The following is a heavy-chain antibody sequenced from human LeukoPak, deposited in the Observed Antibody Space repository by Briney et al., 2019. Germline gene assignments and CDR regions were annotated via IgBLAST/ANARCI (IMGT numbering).Heavy chain of an antibody. CDR1: GFTFSSYW. J-gene: IGHJ4*02. Sequence: GGSLRLSCAASGFTFSSYWMHWVRQAPGKGLVWVSRINSDGSSTSYADSVKGRFTISRDNAKNTLYLQMNSLRAEDTALYYCARDMCSGGSCYSESEPDYWGQGTLVTVSS. CDR2: INSDGSST. CDR3: ARDMCSGGSCYSESEPDY. D-gene: IGHD2-15*01. V-gene: IGHV3-74*01.